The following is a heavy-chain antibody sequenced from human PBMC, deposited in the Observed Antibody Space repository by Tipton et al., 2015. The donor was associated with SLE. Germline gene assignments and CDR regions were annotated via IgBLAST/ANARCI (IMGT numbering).Heavy chain of an antibody. CDR1: GFTFSSYG. D-gene: IGHD6-6*01. V-gene: IGHV3-30*18. CDR3: AKEYGSSRYYFDY. Sequence: SLRLSCAASGFTFSSYGMHWVRQAPGKGLEWVAVIWYDGSYKYYADSVKGRFIISRDNSKNMLYLQMNSLRAEDTAMYYCAKEYGSSRYYFDYWGQGTLVTVSS. J-gene: IGHJ4*02. CDR2: IWYDGSYK.